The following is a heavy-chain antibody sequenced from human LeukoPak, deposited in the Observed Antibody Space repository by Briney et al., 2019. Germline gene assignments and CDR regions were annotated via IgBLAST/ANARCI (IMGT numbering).Heavy chain of an antibody. CDR1: GFTFSSYA. Sequence: QPGGSLRLSCAASGFTFSSYAMHWVRQAPGKGLEWVAVISYDGSNKYYADSVKGRFTISRDNSKNTLYLRMNSLRAEDTAVYYCARDFTMILDYWGQGTLVTVSS. D-gene: IGHD3-22*01. CDR3: ARDFTMILDY. CDR2: ISYDGSNK. J-gene: IGHJ4*02. V-gene: IGHV3-30-3*01.